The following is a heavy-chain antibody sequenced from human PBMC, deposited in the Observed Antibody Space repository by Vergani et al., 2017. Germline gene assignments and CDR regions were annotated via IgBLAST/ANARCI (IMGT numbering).Heavy chain of an antibody. Sequence: EVQLVESGGGLVQPGGSLRLSCAASGFTFSSYDMHWVRQATGKGLEWVSAIGTAGDPYYPGSVKGRFTISRENAKNSLYLHMNSLRAGDTAVYYCARGHGDYYAFDIWGQGTMVTVSS. V-gene: IGHV3-13*05. CDR3: ARGHGDYYAFDI. CDR1: GFTFSSYD. D-gene: IGHD4-17*01. J-gene: IGHJ3*02. CDR2: IGTAGDP.